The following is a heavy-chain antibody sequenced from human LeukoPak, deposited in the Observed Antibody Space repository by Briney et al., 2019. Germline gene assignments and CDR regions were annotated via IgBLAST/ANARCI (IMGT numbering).Heavy chain of an antibody. CDR2: ISSSSSYI. CDR3: ARDKCQLLSAEFDY. V-gene: IGHV3-21*01. Sequence: GGSLRLSCAASGFTFSSYSMNWVRKAPWKGLEWVSSISSSSSYIYYADSVKGRFTISRDNAKNSLYLQMNSLRAEDTAVYYCARDKCQLLSAEFDYWGQGTLVTVSS. CDR1: GFTFSSYS. J-gene: IGHJ4*02. D-gene: IGHD2-2*01.